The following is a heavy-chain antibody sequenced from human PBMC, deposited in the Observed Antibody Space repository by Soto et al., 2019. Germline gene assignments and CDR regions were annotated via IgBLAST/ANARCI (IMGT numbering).Heavy chain of an antibody. V-gene: IGHV3-48*02. CDR1: GFTFSLYS. CDR3: ATAVTWGLDV. CDR2: ISRSSTGI. Sequence: EVQLVESGGGLAQPGGSLRLSCAASGFTFSLYSMSWVREAPGKGLEWVSYISRSSTGIHYADSVKGRFTISRDDVTNSMHLQMNSLRDGDTAVYYCATAVTWGLDVWGQGTTVSISS. J-gene: IGHJ6*01. D-gene: IGHD3-10*01.